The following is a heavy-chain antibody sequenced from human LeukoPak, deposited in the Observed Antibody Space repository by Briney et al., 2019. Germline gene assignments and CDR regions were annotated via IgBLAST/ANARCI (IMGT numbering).Heavy chain of an antibody. J-gene: IGHJ4*02. D-gene: IGHD2-2*01. CDR2: TYYRSKWYN. V-gene: IGHV6-1*01. CDR3: ARSLPPAMFSLDY. Sequence: SQTLSLTCAISGDSVSSNSAAWNWIRQSPSRGLEWLGRTYYRSKWYNNYAVSVKSRITINPDTSKNQFSLKLTSVTAADTAVYYCARSLPPAMFSLDYWGQGTLVTVSS. CDR1: GDSVSSNSAA.